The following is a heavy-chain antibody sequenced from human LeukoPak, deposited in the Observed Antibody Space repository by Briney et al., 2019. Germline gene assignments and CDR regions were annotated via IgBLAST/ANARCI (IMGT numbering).Heavy chain of an antibody. J-gene: IGHJ4*02. V-gene: IGHV3-48*01. CDR3: ARRPGYCTDGIFYTRNY. CDR1: GFTFSSCS. CDR2: ISGSSSAI. Sequence: GGSLRLSCAASGFTFSSCSMNWVRQAPGKGLEWVSYISGSSSAIYYADSVKGRFTISRDNAKNSLYLQMNSLRAEDTAVYYCARRPGYCTDGIFYTRNYWGQGTLATVS. D-gene: IGHD2-8*01.